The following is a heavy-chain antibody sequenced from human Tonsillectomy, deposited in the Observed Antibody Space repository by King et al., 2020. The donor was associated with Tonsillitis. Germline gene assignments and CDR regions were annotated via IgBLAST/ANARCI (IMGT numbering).Heavy chain of an antibody. Sequence: QLVQSGEEVKKPGESLKISCKGSGYSFTSYWIGWVRQMPGKGLEWMGIIYPGDSDTRYSPSFQGQVTISADKSISTAYLQWSSLKASDTAMYYCARRDYGSGSYYGTNWFDPWGQGTLVTVSS. CDR3: ARRDYGSGSYYGTNWFDP. V-gene: IGHV5-51*01. CDR2: IYPGDSDT. D-gene: IGHD3-10*01. J-gene: IGHJ5*02. CDR1: GYSFTSYW.